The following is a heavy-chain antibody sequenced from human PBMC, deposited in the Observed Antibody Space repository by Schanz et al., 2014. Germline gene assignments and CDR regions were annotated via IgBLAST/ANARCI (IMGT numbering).Heavy chain of an antibody. Sequence: QVQLVQSEAEVKKPGSSVKVSCKASGGTFSSYTISWVRQAPGQGLEWMGIVNPSVRGTHFAQKFQGRVTITADKSTSTASMELSSLRSEDTAVYYCARGGGPEDVFDIWGQGTILTVSS. CDR2: VNPSVRGT. V-gene: IGHV1-69*08. D-gene: IGHD5-12*01. J-gene: IGHJ3*02. CDR1: GGTFSSYT. CDR3: ARGGGPEDVFDI.